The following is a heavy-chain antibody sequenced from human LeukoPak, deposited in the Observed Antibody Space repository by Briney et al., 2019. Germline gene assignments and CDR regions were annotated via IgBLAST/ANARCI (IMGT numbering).Heavy chain of an antibody. D-gene: IGHD3-22*01. CDR3: ARDPRYYDSSGYYDY. CDR1: GFTFSSYS. Sequence: GGSLRLSCAASGFTFSSYSMNWVRQAPGKGLEWISSISSRSSAIYYADSVKGRFTISRDNAKNSLYLQMNSLRAEDTAVYYCARDPRYYDSSGYYDYWGQGTLVTVSS. V-gene: IGHV3-48*04. J-gene: IGHJ4*02. CDR2: ISSRSSAI.